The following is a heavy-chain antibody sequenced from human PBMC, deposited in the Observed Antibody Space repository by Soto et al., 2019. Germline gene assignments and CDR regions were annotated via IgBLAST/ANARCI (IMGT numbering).Heavy chain of an antibody. J-gene: IGHJ5*02. CDR3: ARGQRFSDWFDP. CDR2: IYSSGST. V-gene: IGHV4-4*07. D-gene: IGHD3-3*01. Sequence: QVHLQESGPGLVKPSETLSLNCTVSGGTMNSYYWTWIRQPAGKGLEWIGRIYSSGSTKYNPSLQSRVTLSLDTSKNQFSLRLTSVTAADTAVYYCARGQRFSDWFDPGGQGTLVTVSS. CDR1: GGTMNSYY.